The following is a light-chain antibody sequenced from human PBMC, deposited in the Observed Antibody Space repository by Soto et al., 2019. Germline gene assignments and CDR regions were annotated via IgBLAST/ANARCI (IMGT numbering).Light chain of an antibody. CDR2: EGT. Sequence: QSALTQPPSASGYPGQSVTISCTGTSSDVGGYKFVSWYQHFPGKAPKLIIYEGTKRPSGVPDRFSGSKSGNTASPTVSGLQTDDEADYYCSSYGGSNNFVFGTGTKVTVL. CDR3: SSYGGSNNFV. CDR1: SSDVGGYKF. J-gene: IGLJ1*01. V-gene: IGLV2-8*01.